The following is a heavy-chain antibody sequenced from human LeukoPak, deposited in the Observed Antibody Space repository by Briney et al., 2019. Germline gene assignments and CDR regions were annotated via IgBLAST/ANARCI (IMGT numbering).Heavy chain of an antibody. CDR2: IYTSGST. Sequence: PSETLSLTCTVSGGSISSYYWSWIRQPAGKGLEWIGRIYTSGSTNYNPSLNSRVTMSVDTSKNQVSLKLSSVTAADTAVYYCARNMVRGSMGYFDYWGQGTLVTVSS. J-gene: IGHJ4*02. D-gene: IGHD3-10*01. CDR3: ARNMVRGSMGYFDY. CDR1: GGSISSYY. V-gene: IGHV4-4*07.